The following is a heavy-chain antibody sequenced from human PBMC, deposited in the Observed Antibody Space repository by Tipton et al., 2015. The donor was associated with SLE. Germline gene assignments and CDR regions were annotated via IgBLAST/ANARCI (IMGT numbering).Heavy chain of an antibody. CDR1: GGSISSSSYY. CDR3: ARQWQWLVRGYFDY. V-gene: IGHV4-39*07. Sequence: TLSLTCTVSGGSISSSSYYWGWIRQPPGKGLEWIGSIYYSGSTYYNPSLKSRVTISVDTSKNQFSLKVSSVTAADTAVYYCARQWQWLVRGYFDYWGQGTLVTVPS. CDR2: IYYSGST. D-gene: IGHD6-19*01. J-gene: IGHJ4*02.